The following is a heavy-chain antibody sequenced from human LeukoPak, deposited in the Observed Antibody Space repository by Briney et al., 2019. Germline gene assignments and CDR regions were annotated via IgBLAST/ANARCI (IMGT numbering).Heavy chain of an antibody. Sequence: GESLKISCKGSGYSFTSYWIGWVRQMPGKGLEWMGIIYPGDSDTRYSPSFQGQVTISADKSISTAYLQWSSLKASDTAMYYCARQHYDFWSGSRRAFDIWGQGTMVTVSS. V-gene: IGHV5-51*01. CDR1: GYSFTSYW. CDR2: IYPGDSDT. J-gene: IGHJ3*02. D-gene: IGHD3-3*01. CDR3: ARQHYDFWSGSRRAFDI.